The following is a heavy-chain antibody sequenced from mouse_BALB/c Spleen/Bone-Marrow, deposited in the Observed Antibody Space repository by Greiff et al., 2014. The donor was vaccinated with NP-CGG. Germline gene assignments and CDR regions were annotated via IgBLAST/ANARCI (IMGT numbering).Heavy chain of an antibody. Sequence: EVKLQESGGGLVQPGGSRKLSCAASGFTFSSFGMHRVRQAPEKGLEWVAYISSGSSTIYYADTMKGRFTISRDNPKNTLFLQMTSLRSEDTAMYYCTRSGTLGAMDYWGQGTSVTVSS. CDR1: GFTFSSFG. V-gene: IGHV5-17*02. J-gene: IGHJ4*01. CDR3: TRSGTLGAMDY. D-gene: IGHD3-3*01. CDR2: ISSGSSTI.